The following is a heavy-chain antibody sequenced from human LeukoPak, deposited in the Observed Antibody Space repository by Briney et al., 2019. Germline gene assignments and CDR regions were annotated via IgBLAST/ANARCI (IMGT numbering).Heavy chain of an antibody. CDR2: ISGSGGST. J-gene: IGHJ3*02. V-gene: IGHV3-23*01. D-gene: IGHD2-21*02. CDR3: AKRGDGAFDAFDI. CDR1: GFTFSSYA. Sequence: GRSLRLSCAASGFTFSSYAMSWVRQAPGKGLEWVSAISGSGGSTYYADSVKGRFTISRDNSKNTLYLQMNSLRAEDTAVYYCAKRGDGAFDAFDIWGQGTTVTVSS.